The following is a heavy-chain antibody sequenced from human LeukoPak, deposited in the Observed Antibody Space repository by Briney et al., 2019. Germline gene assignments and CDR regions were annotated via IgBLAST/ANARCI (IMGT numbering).Heavy chain of an antibody. Sequence: SETLSLTCSVSGASFSTNYWSWIRQPPGRGLEWIGYVFDSGSTDYNPSLKSRVTISVDTSTKQFSLRLSSVTAADTAVYYCARLYQQSKWKYYYYYMDVWGKGTAVTVSS. D-gene: IGHD1-1*01. CDR1: GASFSTNY. J-gene: IGHJ6*03. V-gene: IGHV4-59*01. CDR2: VFDSGST. CDR3: ARLYQQSKWKYYYYYMDV.